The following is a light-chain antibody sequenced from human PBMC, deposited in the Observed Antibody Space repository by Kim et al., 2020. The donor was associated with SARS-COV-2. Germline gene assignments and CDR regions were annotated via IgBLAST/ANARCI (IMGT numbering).Light chain of an antibody. CDR2: YDT. J-gene: IGLJ3*02. Sequence: VATGKTTRITCGGDSIGSKSVHWYQQKPGQAPVVVIYYDTGRPSGVPERFSGSNSGDTATLTISRVEAGDEADYYCQVWDRSTNRVFGGGTKLTVL. CDR3: QVWDRSTNRV. V-gene: IGLV3-21*04. CDR1: SIGSKS.